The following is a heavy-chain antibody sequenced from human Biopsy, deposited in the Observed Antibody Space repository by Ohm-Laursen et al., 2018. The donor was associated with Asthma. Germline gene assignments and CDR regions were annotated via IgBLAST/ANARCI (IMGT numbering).Heavy chain of an antibody. J-gene: IGHJ6*02. CDR2: ISKDASTQ. CDR1: GFSFSNFA. CDR3: ARDLGTTRMDV. Sequence: SLRLSCSASGFSFSNFAIHWVRQAPGKGLEWVGVISKDASTQDYADSVKGRFTISRDNSKNMLYLQMNSLRAEDTAVYYCARDLGTTRMDVWGQGTTVTVSS. D-gene: IGHD1-1*01. V-gene: IGHV3-30*07.